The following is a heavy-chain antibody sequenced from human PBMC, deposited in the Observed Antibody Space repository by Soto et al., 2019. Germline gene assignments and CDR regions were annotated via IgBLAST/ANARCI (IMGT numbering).Heavy chain of an antibody. CDR2: IYYSGST. V-gene: IGHV4-59*01. Sequence: SETLSLTCTVSGGSISSYYWSWIRQPPGKGLEWIGYIYYSGSTTYNPSLKSRVTISVDTSKNQFSLKLSSVTAADTAVYYCARRYCSGGSCYSMGGNYYMDVWGKGTTVTVSS. J-gene: IGHJ6*03. CDR3: ARRYCSGGSCYSMGGNYYMDV. CDR1: GGSISSYY. D-gene: IGHD2-15*01.